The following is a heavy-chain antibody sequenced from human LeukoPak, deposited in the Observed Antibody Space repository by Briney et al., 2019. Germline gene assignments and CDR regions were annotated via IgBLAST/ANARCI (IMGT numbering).Heavy chain of an antibody. J-gene: IGHJ6*03. CDR1: GYTFTGYY. V-gene: IGHV1-2*02. Sequence: VKVSCKASGYTFTGYYMHWVRQAPGQGLEWMGWINPNSGGTNYAQKFQGRVTMTRDTSISTAYMELSRLRSDDTAVYYCARSGELLSGYYYMDVWGKGTTVTVSS. CDR3: ARSGELLSGYYYMDV. CDR2: INPNSGGT. D-gene: IGHD1-26*01.